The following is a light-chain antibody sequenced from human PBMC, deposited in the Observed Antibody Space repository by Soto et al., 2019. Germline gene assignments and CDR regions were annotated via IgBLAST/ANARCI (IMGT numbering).Light chain of an antibody. V-gene: IGKV3-20*01. CDR2: GAS. CDR3: QRCGSSPRT. CDR1: QSVSNNY. Sequence: EIVLTQSPGTLSLSPGERATLSCRASQSVSNNYVAWYQQKPGQAPRLRIYGASRRATGIADRFSGSGSGTDFTLSISRLQAEDLAVYYCQRCGSSPRTFGQGTLVEIK. J-gene: IGKJ1*01.